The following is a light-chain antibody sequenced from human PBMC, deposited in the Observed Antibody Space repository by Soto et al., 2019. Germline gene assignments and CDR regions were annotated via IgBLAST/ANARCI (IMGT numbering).Light chain of an antibody. V-gene: IGKV1-39*01. Sequence: DIRMTQSPSSLSASVGDRVTITCQASQNISSYLNWYQQKPGKAPKLLIYAASSLQSGVPSRFSGSGSGTDFTLTISSLQPEDFATYYCQQSYSTPPTFGGGTKVDI. CDR1: QNISSY. CDR3: QQSYSTPPT. J-gene: IGKJ4*01. CDR2: AAS.